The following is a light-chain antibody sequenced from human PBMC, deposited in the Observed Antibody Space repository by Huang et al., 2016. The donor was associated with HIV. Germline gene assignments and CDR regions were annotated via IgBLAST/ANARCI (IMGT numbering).Light chain of an antibody. J-gene: IGKJ4*01. CDR2: GAS. V-gene: IGKV4-1*01. CDR3: QQYYSTPT. CDR1: QTFLYSSNNETY. Sequence: DIVMTQSPDSLAVALGERVTINCKSSQTFLYSSNNETYLAWYQQRPRQPPRLLIHGASGRESGVPERCSGSGSETDFTLTISGLQAEDVAVYYCQQYYSTPTFGGGTKVEI.